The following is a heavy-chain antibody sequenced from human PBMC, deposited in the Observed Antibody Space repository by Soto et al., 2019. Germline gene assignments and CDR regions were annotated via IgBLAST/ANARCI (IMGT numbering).Heavy chain of an antibody. D-gene: IGHD3-22*01. CDR3: ARYYYYDSRGYSDAAFDT. CDR2: IYSGGST. V-gene: IGHV3-53*01. Sequence: GGSLRLSCAASGFTVSSNYMSWVRQAPGKGLEWVSVIYSGGSTYYADSVKGRFTISRDNSKNTLYLQMNSLRAEDTAVYYCARYYYYDSRGYSDAAFDTWGQGTMV. CDR1: GFTVSSNY. J-gene: IGHJ3*02.